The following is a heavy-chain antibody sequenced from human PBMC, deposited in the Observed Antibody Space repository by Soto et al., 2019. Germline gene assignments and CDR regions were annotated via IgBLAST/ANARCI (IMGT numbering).Heavy chain of an antibody. CDR3: ARGVYSSSWHYYGLDV. CDR1: GFTFSDYY. V-gene: IGHV3-11*01. CDR2: ISSSGSTI. D-gene: IGHD6-13*01. J-gene: IGHJ6*02. Sequence: GGSLRLSCAASGFTFSDYYMSWIRQAPGKGLEWVSYISSSGSTIYYADSVKGRFTISRDNAKNSLYLQMNSLRAEDTAVYYCARGVYSSSWHYYGLDVWGQGTTVTDSS.